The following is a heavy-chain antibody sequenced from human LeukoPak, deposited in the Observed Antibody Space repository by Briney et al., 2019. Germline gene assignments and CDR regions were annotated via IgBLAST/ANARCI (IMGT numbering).Heavy chain of an antibody. CDR2: INHSGST. J-gene: IGHJ5*02. D-gene: IGHD4-23*01. CDR1: GGSFSGYY. Sequence: SETLSLTCAVYGGSFSGYYWSWIRQPPGKGLEWIGEINHSGSTNYNPSLKSRVTISVDTSKNQFSLKLSSVTAADTAVYYCARGYGGSGLNWFDPWGQGTLVTVSS. V-gene: IGHV4-34*01. CDR3: ARGYGGSGLNWFDP.